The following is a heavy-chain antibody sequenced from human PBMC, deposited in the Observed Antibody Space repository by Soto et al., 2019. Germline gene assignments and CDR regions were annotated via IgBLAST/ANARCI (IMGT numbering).Heavy chain of an antibody. D-gene: IGHD3-16*02. J-gene: IGHJ6*02. Sequence: SVKVSCKASGGTFSSYAISWVRQAPGQGLEWMGGIIPIFGTANYAQKFQGRVTITADESTSTAYMELSSLRSEDTAVYYCARDLGLRLGELSAMDVWGQGTTVTVSS. CDR2: IIPIFGTA. V-gene: IGHV1-69*13. CDR1: GGTFSSYA. CDR3: ARDLGLRLGELSAMDV.